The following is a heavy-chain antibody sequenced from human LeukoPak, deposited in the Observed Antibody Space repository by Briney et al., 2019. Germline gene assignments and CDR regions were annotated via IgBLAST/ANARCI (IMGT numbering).Heavy chain of an antibody. Sequence: GRSLTLSCAASGFTFSSYGMHWVRQAPGKGLEWVAVISYDGSNKYYADSVKGRFTISRDNSKNTVYLQMNSLRAEDTAVYYCAKEDGSGSSVFLDAFDIWGQGTMVTVSS. J-gene: IGHJ3*02. V-gene: IGHV3-30*18. CDR3: AKEDGSGSSVFLDAFDI. CDR2: ISYDGSNK. D-gene: IGHD3-10*01. CDR1: GFTFSSYG.